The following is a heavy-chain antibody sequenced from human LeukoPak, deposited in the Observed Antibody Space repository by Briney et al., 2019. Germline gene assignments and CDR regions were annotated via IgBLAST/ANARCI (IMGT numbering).Heavy chain of an antibody. CDR2: ISGSGGST. D-gene: IGHD3-3*01. CDR3: ARGYDFWSGTPPDY. CDR1: GFTFSSYA. V-gene: IGHV3-23*01. J-gene: IGHJ4*02. Sequence: GGSLRLSCAASGFTFSSYAMSWVRQAPGKGLEWVSAISGSGGSTYYADSVKGRFTISRDNSKNTLYLQMNSLRAEDTAVYYCARGYDFWSGTPPDYWGQGTLVTVSS.